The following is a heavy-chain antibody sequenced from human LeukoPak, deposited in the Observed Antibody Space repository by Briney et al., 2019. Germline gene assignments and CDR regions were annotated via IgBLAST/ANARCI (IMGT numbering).Heavy chain of an antibody. J-gene: IGHJ4*02. Sequence: PSETLSLTCAVYGGSFSGYYWSWIRQPPGKGLEWIGYIYTSGSTNYNPSLKSRVTISVDTSKNQFSLKLSSVTAADTAVYYCASTAAPFGVVTYWGQGTLVTVSS. V-gene: IGHV4-4*09. CDR1: GGSFSGYY. D-gene: IGHD3-3*01. CDR3: ASTAAPFGVVTY. CDR2: IYTSGST.